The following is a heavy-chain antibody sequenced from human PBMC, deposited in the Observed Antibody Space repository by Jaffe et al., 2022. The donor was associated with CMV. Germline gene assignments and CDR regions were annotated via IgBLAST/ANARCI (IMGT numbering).Heavy chain of an antibody. V-gene: IGHV1-46*01. D-gene: IGHD3-9*01. CDR2: INPSGGST. CDR1: GYTFTSYY. J-gene: IGHJ6*02. Sequence: QVQLVQSGAEVKKPGASVKVSCKASGYTFTSYYMHWVRQAPGQGLEWMGIINPSGGSTSYAQKFQGRVTMTRDTSTSTVYMELSSLRSEDTAVYYCARDLVPPYYDILTGYYPRGMDVWGQGTTVTVSS. CDR3: ARDLVPPYYDILTGYYPRGMDV.